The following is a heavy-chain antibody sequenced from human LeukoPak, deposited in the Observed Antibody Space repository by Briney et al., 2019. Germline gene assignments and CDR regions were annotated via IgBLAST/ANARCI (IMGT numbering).Heavy chain of an antibody. CDR3: ARVRRQVGSRWFDS. J-gene: IGHJ5*01. D-gene: IGHD1-26*01. CDR2: INIGGSV. CDR1: GFPFTNNY. Sequence: GGSLRLSCAASGFPFTNNYVSWVRQAPGKGLEWVSVINIGGSVSYADSVKGRFTISRDNSNSTLYLQMNSPRVEDTALYYCARVRRQVGSRWFDSWGQGTLVTVSS. V-gene: IGHV3-53*01.